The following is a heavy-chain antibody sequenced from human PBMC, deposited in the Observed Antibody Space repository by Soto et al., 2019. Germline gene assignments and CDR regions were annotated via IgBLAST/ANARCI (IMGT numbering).Heavy chain of an antibody. CDR1: GFTFSSYS. V-gene: IGHV3-21*01. J-gene: IGHJ3*02. D-gene: IGHD3-10*01. Sequence: EVQLVESGGGLVKPGGSLRLSCAASGFTFSSYSMNWVRQAPGKGLEWVSAISSSSSYIYYADSVKGRFNISRDNAKNSQHHQMNSLRAADTAVDYCARDRGGDLKAFDIWGQGTMVSVCS. CDR2: ISSSSSYI. CDR3: ARDRGGDLKAFDI.